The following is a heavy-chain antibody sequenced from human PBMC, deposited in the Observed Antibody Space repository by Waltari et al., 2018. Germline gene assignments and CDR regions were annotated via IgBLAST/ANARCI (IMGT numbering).Heavy chain of an antibody. Sequence: EVQLVESGGGLVQPGGSLRLSCAASGFTVSRHYMSWVRQAPGKGLEWVSFIYSGDSTYYADSVKGRFTISRDSSKNTLYLQMSSLRAEDTAVYYCARAPDDDFWSGYYMDVWGQGTTVTISS. V-gene: IGHV3-66*02. CDR2: IYSGDST. CDR3: ARAPDDDFWSGYYMDV. CDR1: GFTVSRHY. D-gene: IGHD3-3*01. J-gene: IGHJ6*02.